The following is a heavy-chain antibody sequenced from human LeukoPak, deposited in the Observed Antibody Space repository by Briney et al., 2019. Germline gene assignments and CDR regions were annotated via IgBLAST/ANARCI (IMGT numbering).Heavy chain of an antibody. Sequence: PSETLSLTCAVYGGSFSGYYWSWIRRPPGKGLEWIGEINHSGSTNYNPSLKSRVTISVDTSKNQFSLKLSSVTAADTAVYYCARDLNLPPYYDFWSGYYTGFSGSHYWGQGTLVTVSS. CDR1: GGSFSGYY. CDR2: INHSGST. D-gene: IGHD3-3*01. V-gene: IGHV4-34*01. CDR3: ARDLNLPPYYDFWSGYYTGFSGSHY. J-gene: IGHJ4*02.